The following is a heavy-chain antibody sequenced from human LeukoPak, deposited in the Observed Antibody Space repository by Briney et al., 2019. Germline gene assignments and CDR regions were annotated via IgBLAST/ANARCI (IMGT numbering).Heavy chain of an antibody. J-gene: IGHJ4*02. CDR3: ARFLAGGYYDSRGYYDPRY. D-gene: IGHD3-22*01. CDR1: GFTFSSYS. CDR2: ISSSSYI. Sequence: GGSLRLSCAASGFTFSSYSMNWVRQAPGKGLEWVSSISSSSYIYYADSVKGRFTISRDNAKNSLYLQMNSLRAEDTAVYYCARFLAGGYYDSRGYYDPRYWGQGTLVTVSS. V-gene: IGHV3-21*01.